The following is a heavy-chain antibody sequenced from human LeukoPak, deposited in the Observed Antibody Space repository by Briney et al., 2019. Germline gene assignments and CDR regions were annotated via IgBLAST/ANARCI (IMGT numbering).Heavy chain of an antibody. CDR2: INHSGST. J-gene: IGHJ4*02. CDR3: ARGFKRWFSSDFDY. V-gene: IGHV4-34*01. Sequence: SETLSLTCAVYGGSFSGYYLSWIRQPPGQGLEWMGEINHSGSTNYNPSLKSRVTILVDTSNNQSSLKLSSVAAADTAVYYCARGFKRWFSSDFDYWGQGTLVTVSS. CDR1: GGSFSGYY. D-gene: IGHD2-15*01.